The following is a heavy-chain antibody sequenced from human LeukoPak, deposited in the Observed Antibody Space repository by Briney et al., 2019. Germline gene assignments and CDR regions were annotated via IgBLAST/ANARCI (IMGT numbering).Heavy chain of an antibody. Sequence: GSLRLSCAASGFTFSSYAMSWVRQAPGKGLEWVSPISGSGSSTYYADSVKGRFTISRDNSKNTLYLQMNSLRAEDTAVYYCAKGVAVASPYYFDYWGQETWSPSPQ. D-gene: IGHD6-19*01. CDR3: AKGVAVASPYYFDY. CDR2: ISGSGSST. V-gene: IGHV3-23*01. CDR1: GFTFSSYA. J-gene: IGHJ4*01.